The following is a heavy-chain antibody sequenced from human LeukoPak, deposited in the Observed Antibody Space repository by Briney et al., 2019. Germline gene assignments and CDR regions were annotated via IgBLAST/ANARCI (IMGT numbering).Heavy chain of an antibody. CDR1: GYTFTSND. D-gene: IGHD4-17*01. CDR3: ATASTVTTERGSVVRAFDI. J-gene: IGHJ3*02. V-gene: IGHV1-8*01. CDR2: MNPNSGNT. Sequence: ASVKVSCKDSGYTFTSNDINWVRQATGQGLEWMGWMNPNSGNTGYAQKFQGRVTMTRSTSISTAYMELSSLRSEDTAVYYCATASTVTTERGSVVRAFDIWGQGTMVTVSS.